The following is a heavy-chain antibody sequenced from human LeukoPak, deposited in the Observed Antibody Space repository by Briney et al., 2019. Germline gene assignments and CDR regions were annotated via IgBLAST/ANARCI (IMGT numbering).Heavy chain of an antibody. V-gene: IGHV3-66*02. D-gene: IGHD7-27*01. CDR1: GFTVSSYY. CDR2: IYSGGRT. CDR3: ARDLGIYVFDI. J-gene: IGHJ3*02. Sequence: GGSLRLSCAASGFTVSSYYMTWARQAPRKELEWVSVIYSGGRTYYADSVKGRFTISRDNSKNTLLLQMNSLRAEDTAVYYCARDLGIYVFDIWGQGTMVTVSS.